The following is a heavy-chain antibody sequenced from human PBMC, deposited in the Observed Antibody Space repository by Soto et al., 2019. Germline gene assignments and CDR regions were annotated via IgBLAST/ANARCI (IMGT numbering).Heavy chain of an antibody. Sequence: GASVKVSCKASGYIFTAYSMHWVRQAPGQGLEWMGVVNPSGGSTNYAQRFQGRITTTRDTSTSTVYMDLNFLTSEDTAVYYCAREENCSDGVCYSEYFQRWGQGTLVTVSS. CDR2: VNPSGGST. CDR1: GYIFTAYS. D-gene: IGHD2-15*01. J-gene: IGHJ1*01. CDR3: AREENCSDGVCYSEYFQR. V-gene: IGHV1-46*01.